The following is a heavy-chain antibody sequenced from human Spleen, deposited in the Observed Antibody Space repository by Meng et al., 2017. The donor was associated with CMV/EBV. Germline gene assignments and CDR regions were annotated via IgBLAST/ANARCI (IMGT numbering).Heavy chain of an antibody. V-gene: IGHV3-30-3*01. D-gene: IGHD3-3*01. CDR1: GFTFSDYY. Sequence: GESLKISCAASGFTFSDYYMNWVRQAPGKGLEYVAFINYDGNNQDYAGSVKGRFTISRDNAKNSLYLQMNSLRAEDTAVYYCARDTRNYDFWSGYPFDYWGQGTLVTVSS. CDR2: INYDGNNQ. CDR3: ARDTRNYDFWSGYPFDY. J-gene: IGHJ4*02.